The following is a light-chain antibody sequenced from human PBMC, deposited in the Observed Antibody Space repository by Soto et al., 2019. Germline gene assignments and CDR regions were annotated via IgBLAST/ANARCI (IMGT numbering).Light chain of an antibody. V-gene: IGLV2-14*03. CDR2: DVS. CDR1: SSDVGGYNY. J-gene: IGLJ1*01. CDR3: SSYTTSNTRQIV. Sequence: QSALTQPASGSGSPGQSITISCPGTSSDVGGYNYVSWYQHHPGKAPKLMIFDVSNRPSGVSNRFSGSKSGNTASLTISGLQPEDEADYYCSSYTTSNTRQIVFGTGTKVTVL.